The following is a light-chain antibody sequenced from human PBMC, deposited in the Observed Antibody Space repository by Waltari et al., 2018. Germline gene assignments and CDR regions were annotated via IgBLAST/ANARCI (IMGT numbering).Light chain of an antibody. J-gene: IGLJ1*01. CDR3: NSFTTSATHV. V-gene: IGLV2-14*01. Sequence: QSALTQPASVSGSPGQSIAISCTGTRSDIGAYNHVYWYQQHPGKAPKLIIYEVSNRPSGVSTRFSGSKSGNTASLTISGLQAEDEADYYCNSFTTSATHVFGTGTKVSVL. CDR2: EVS. CDR1: RSDIGAYNH.